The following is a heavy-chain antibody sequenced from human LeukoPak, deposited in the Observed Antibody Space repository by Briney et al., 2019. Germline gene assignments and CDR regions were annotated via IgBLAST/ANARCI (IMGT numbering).Heavy chain of an antibody. CDR3: ARSITMVVVVIRGRGYYFDY. Sequence: GGSLRLSCAASGFTFSSYAMSWVRQAPGKGLEWVSAISGSGGSTYYADSAKGRFTISRDNSKNTLYLQMNSLRAEDTAVYYCARSITMVVVVIRGRGYYFDYWGQGTLVTVSS. V-gene: IGHV3-23*01. CDR1: GFTFSSYA. D-gene: IGHD3-22*01. J-gene: IGHJ4*02. CDR2: ISGSGGST.